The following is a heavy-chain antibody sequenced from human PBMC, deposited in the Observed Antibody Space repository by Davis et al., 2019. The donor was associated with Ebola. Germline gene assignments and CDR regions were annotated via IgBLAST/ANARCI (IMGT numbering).Heavy chain of an antibody. CDR2: IYSGGST. D-gene: IGHD1-26*01. CDR3: SAVSGSLPG. CDR1: GFTVSSNY. J-gene: IGHJ4*02. V-gene: IGHV3-53*01. Sequence: GESLKISCAASGFTVSSNYMSWVRQAPGKGLEWVSVIYSGGSTYYADSVKGRFTISRDNSKNTLYLQMNSLRAEDTAVYYCSAVSGSLPGWGQGTLVTVSS.